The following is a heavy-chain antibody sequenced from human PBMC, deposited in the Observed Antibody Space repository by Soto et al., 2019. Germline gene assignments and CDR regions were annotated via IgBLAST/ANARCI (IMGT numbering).Heavy chain of an antibody. J-gene: IGHJ6*02. D-gene: IGHD6-19*01. CDR3: ARTGAGYYYGMDV. CDR1: GFTFSSYS. Sequence: EVQLVESGGGLVQPGGSLRLSCAASGFTFSSYSMNWVRQAPGKGLQWVSYITSSSSTIYYADSVKGRFTISRDNAKNSLYLQMNSLRAEYKAVYYCARTGAGYYYGMDVWVQGTTVTVSS. V-gene: IGHV3-48*01. CDR2: ITSSSSTI.